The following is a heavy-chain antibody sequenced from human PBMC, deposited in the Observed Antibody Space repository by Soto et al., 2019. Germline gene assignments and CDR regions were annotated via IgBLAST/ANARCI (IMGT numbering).Heavy chain of an antibody. J-gene: IGHJ3*02. CDR1: GYTFTSYG. D-gene: IGHD3-22*01. Sequence: ASVKVSCKASGYTFTSYGISWVRQAPGQGLEWMGWISAYNGNTNYAQKLQGRVTMTTDTSTSTAYMVLRSLRSDDTAVYYCARDLPEVVVIYDAFDIWGQGTMVTVSS. CDR3: ARDLPEVVVIYDAFDI. V-gene: IGHV1-18*01. CDR2: ISAYNGNT.